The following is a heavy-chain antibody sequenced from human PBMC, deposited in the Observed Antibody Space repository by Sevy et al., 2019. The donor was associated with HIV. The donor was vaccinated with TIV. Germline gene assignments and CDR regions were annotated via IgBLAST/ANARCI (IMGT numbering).Heavy chain of an antibody. Sequence: GGSLRLSCVASGSGFRFDDYAMNWVRQAPGEGLEWVAGISWNGFSTGYGDSVKGRATISRDNAKNSVYLQMNNLRDEETALYYCAKDTVPVGYRFDYQYTYYYGMDVWGQGTTVTVSS. CDR2: ISWNGFST. V-gene: IGHV3-9*01. CDR1: GSGFRFDDYA. D-gene: IGHD5-18*01. CDR3: AKDTVPVGYRFDYQYTYYYGMDV. J-gene: IGHJ6*02.